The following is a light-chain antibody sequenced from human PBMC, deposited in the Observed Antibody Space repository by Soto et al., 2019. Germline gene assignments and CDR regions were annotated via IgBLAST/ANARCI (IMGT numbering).Light chain of an antibody. CDR2: AAS. J-gene: IGKJ2*01. CDR3: QKSDSTPYT. V-gene: IGKV1-39*01. Sequence: DLQMTQSPSSLSASVGDRVTITCRASQTIRIDLNWYHQQTGKAPKLLISAASSLHSGVPSRFSDSGSGTEFTLAISSLQPEDFATYYCQKSDSTPYTFGHGIKLEIK. CDR1: QTIRID.